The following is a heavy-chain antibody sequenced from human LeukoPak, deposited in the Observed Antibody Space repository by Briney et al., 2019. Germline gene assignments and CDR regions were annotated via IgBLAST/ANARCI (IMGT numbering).Heavy chain of an antibody. D-gene: IGHD2-21*02. CDR2: VKSDGTST. Sequence: PGGSLRLSCAVSGFTFSSYAMHWVRQPPGKGLGWVSRVKSDGTSTSYADSVKGRFTISRDNARNTPYLQMNSLRAEDTAVYYCARDGFLGPVTAYLDYWGQGTPVTVSS. V-gene: IGHV3-74*01. CDR3: ARDGFLGPVTAYLDY. CDR1: GFTFSSYA. J-gene: IGHJ4*02.